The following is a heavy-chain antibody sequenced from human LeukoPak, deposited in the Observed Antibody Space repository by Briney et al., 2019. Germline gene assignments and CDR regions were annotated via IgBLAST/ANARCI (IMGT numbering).Heavy chain of an antibody. D-gene: IGHD3-16*02. Sequence: SQTLSLTCTVSGGSISSGSYYWSWIRQPAGKGLEWIGRIYTSGSTNYNPPLKSRVTISVDTSKNQFSLKLSSVTAADTAVYYCARERYMITFGGVIENWFDPWGQGTLVTVSS. CDR3: ARERYMITFGGVIENWFDP. V-gene: IGHV4-61*02. CDR1: GGSISSGSYY. J-gene: IGHJ5*02. CDR2: IYTSGST.